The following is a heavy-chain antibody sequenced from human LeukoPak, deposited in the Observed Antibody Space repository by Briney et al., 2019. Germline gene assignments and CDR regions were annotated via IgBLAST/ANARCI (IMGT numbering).Heavy chain of an antibody. D-gene: IGHD1-26*01. J-gene: IGHJ5*02. CDR1: GFTFTSYG. CDR2: ISAYNGNT. CDR3: ARDKGAGSSFDP. V-gene: IGHV1-18*01. Sequence: GGSLRLSCAASGFTFTSYGISWVRQAPGQGLEWMGWISAYNGNTNYAQKLQGRVTMTTDTSTSTAYMELRSLRSDDTAVYYCARDKGAGSSFDPWGQGTLVTVSS.